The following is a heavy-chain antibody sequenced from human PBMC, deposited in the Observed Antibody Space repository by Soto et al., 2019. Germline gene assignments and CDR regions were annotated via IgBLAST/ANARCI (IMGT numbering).Heavy chain of an antibody. V-gene: IGHV1-8*01. D-gene: IGHD3-3*01. CDR2: MNPNSGNT. J-gene: IGHJ4*02. CDR1: GYTFTSYD. Sequence: QVQLVQSGAEVKKPGASVKVACKASGYTFTSYDINWVRQATGQGLEWMGWMNPNSGNTGYAQKFQGRATMTSNTSISTAYMELSRLRSEDTAVYYCARGITIFGVVPGWGQGTLVTVSS. CDR3: ARGITIFGVVPG.